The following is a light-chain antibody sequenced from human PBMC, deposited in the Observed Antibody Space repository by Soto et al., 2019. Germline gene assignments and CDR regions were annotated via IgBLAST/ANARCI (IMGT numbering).Light chain of an antibody. CDR1: QGIASW. V-gene: IGKV1D-12*01. CDR3: LQTNNFPS. Sequence: DIQMTQSPSSVYASVGDRVTITCRASQGIASWLAWYQQKPGKAPKLLIFAASSLQSGVPPRFSGTGSGTDFTLTISSLQPEDSATYYCLQTNNFPSFGGGTKVEI. CDR2: AAS. J-gene: IGKJ4*01.